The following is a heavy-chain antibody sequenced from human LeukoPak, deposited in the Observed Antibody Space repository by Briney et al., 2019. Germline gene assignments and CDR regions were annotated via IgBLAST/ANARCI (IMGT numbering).Heavy chain of an antibody. J-gene: IGHJ4*02. Sequence: QTGGSLRLSCAASGFTFRSYWMHWVRQAPGKGLVCVSRINSDGSSTNYADSVKGRFTISRDNAKNTLYLQMNSLRAEDTALYYCAKDHPSGSYDYWGQGTLVTVSS. CDR3: AKDHPSGSYDY. V-gene: IGHV3-74*01. D-gene: IGHD1-26*01. CDR2: INSDGSST. CDR1: GFTFRSYW.